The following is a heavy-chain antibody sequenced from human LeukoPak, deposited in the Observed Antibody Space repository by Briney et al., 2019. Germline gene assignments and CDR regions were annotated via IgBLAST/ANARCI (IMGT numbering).Heavy chain of an antibody. J-gene: IGHJ6*03. CDR1: GGSISSSSYY. V-gene: IGHV4-61*05. CDR3: ARAWEYCSSTSCYPYYMDV. D-gene: IGHD2-2*01. Sequence: SETLSLTCTVSGGSISSSSYYWGWIRQPPGKGLEWIGYIYYSGSTNYNPSLKSRVTISVDTSKNQFSLKLSSVTAADTAVYYCARAWEYCSSTSCYPYYMDVWGKGTTVTVSS. CDR2: IYYSGST.